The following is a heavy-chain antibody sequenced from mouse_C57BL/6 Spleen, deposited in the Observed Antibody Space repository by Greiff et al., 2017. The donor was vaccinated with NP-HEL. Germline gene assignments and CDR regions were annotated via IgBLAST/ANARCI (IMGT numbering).Heavy chain of an antibody. CDR2: IYPGDGDT. J-gene: IGHJ4*01. CDR3: ARSHNVLAARDY. V-gene: IGHV1-82*01. Sequence: VQLVESGPELVKPGASVKISCKASGYAFSSSWMSWVKQRPGQGLEWIGRIYPGDGDTNYNGKFKGKATLTADKSSSTAYMQLRSLTSEDSAVYYCARSHNVLAARDYWGQGTSVTVSS. CDR1: GYAFSSSW. D-gene: IGHD6-1*01.